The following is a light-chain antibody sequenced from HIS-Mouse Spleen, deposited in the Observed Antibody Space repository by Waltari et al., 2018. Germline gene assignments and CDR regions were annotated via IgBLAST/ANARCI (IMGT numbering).Light chain of an antibody. CDR1: SSALGWYNL. CDR2: EGS. CDR3: CSYAGSSTWV. V-gene: IGLV2-23*01. Sequence: QSALTQPASVSGSPGQSITISCPGTSSALGWYNLGSWYQPQPGKAPKLMIYEGSKRPSGVSNRFSGSKSGNTASLTISGLQAEDEADYYCCSYAGSSTWVFGGGTKLTVL. J-gene: IGLJ3*02.